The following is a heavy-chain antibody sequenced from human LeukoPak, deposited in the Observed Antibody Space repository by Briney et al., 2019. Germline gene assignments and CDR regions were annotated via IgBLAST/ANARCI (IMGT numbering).Heavy chain of an antibody. J-gene: IGHJ4*02. V-gene: IGHV3-23*01. CDR2: ISGSGGST. Sequence: GGSLRLSCAASGFTFSSYAMSWVRQAPGKGLEWVSAISGSGGSTYYADSVKGRFTISRDNSKNTLYLQMNSLRSEDTAVYYXXKDXXXXXXGXXXXXXYWGQGTLVTVSS. CDR1: GFTFSSYA. CDR3: XKDXXXXXXGXXXXXXY.